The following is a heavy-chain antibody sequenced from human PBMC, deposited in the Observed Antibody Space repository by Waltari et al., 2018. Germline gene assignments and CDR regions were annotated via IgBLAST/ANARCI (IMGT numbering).Heavy chain of an antibody. V-gene: IGHV4-39*01. J-gene: IGHJ3*02. CDR3: ARQAWIQLWLYAFDI. D-gene: IGHD5-18*01. CDR1: GGSISSSSYY. CDR2: SYYSGST. Sequence: QLQLQESGPGLVKPSETLSLTCTVSGGSISSSSYYWGWIRQPPGKGLEWIGSSYYSGSTYYNPSLKSRVTISVDTSKNQFSLKLSSVTAADTAVYYCARQAWIQLWLYAFDIWGQGTMVTVSS.